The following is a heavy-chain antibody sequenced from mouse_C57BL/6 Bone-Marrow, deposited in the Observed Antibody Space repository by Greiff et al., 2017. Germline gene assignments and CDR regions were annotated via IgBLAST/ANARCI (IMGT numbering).Heavy chain of an antibody. CDR1: GYAFSSSW. CDR3: AREDSNYGFAY. D-gene: IGHD2-5*01. CDR2: IYPGDGDT. V-gene: IGHV1-82*01. J-gene: IGHJ3*01. Sequence: QVQLQQSGPELVKPGASVKISCKASGYAFSSSWMNWVKQRPGKGLEWIGRIYPGDGDTNYNGKFKGKATLTADKSSSTAYMQLSSLTSEDSAVYFCAREDSNYGFAYWGQGTLVTVSA.